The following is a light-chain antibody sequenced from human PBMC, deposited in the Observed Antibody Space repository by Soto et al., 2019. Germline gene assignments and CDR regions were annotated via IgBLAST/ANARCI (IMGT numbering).Light chain of an antibody. J-gene: IGLJ1*01. CDR2: QVT. CDR1: ISDLAIYNY. V-gene: IGLV2-14*01. CDR3: SSYTDSSNYV. Sequence: QCSLTQPASVSGSRGQSNTISCTGTISDLAIYNYVSWYQQQPGKAPKLMIYQVTNRPSGVSNRFSGSTSGNTASLTISGLQAEDEADYYCSSYTDSSNYVFGTGTKVTVL.